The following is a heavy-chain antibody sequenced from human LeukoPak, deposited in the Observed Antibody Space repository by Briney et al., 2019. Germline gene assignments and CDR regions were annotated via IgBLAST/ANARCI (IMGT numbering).Heavy chain of an antibody. V-gene: IGHV3-21*01. CDR1: GFTFSSYS. J-gene: IGHJ4*02. CDR2: ISSSSSYI. CDR3: ARDRAIGDSSGYYSDY. D-gene: IGHD3-22*01. Sequence: GGSLRLSCAASGFTFSSYSMNWVRQAPGKGLEWVSSISSSSSYIYYADSVKGRFTISRDNAKNSLYQQMNSLRAEDTAVYYCARDRAIGDSSGYYSDYWGQGTLVTVPS.